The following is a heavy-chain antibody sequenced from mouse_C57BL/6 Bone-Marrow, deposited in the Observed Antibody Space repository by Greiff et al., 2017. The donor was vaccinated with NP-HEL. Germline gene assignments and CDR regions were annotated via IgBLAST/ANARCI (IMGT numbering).Heavy chain of an antibody. Sequence: QVQLQQPGAELVKPGASVKVSCKASGYTFTSYWMHWVKQRPGQGLEWIGRIHPSDSDTNYNQKFKGKATLTVDKSSSTAYMQLSSLTSEDSAVYYCAISAFIYYYFYWYFDVWGTGTTVTVSS. CDR2: IHPSDSDT. CDR3: AISAFIYYYFYWYFDV. D-gene: IGHD1-1*01. V-gene: IGHV1-74*01. J-gene: IGHJ1*03. CDR1: GYTFTSYW.